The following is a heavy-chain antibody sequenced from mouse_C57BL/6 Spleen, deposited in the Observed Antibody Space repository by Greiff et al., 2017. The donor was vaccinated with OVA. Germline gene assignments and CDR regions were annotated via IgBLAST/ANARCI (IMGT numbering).Heavy chain of an antibody. V-gene: IGHV1-55*01. Sequence: VQLQQPGAELVKPGASVKMSCKASGYTFTSYWITWVKQRPGQGLEWIGDIYPGSGSTNYNEKFKSKATLTVDTSSSTAYMQLSSLTSEDSAVYYCGREDYGSSYRYFDVWGKGTTVTVSS. CDR2: IYPGSGST. J-gene: IGHJ1*03. D-gene: IGHD1-1*01. CDR1: GYTFTSYW. CDR3: GREDYGSSYRYFDV.